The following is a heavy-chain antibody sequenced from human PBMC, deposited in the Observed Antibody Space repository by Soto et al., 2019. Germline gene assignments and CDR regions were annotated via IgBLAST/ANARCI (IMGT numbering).Heavy chain of an antibody. CDR3: TRAWGHPVTHGYDS. J-gene: IGHJ5*01. Sequence: QVQLQESGPGLVRPSQTLSLTCTVSGGSVTSGGYYWSWIRHCPGKGLEWIGYIYSSGDTNYNPSLNSRVAESVDTSKNQLSMQLTSVTVAETAIYYWTRAWGHPVTHGYDSWGQGILVTVSS. CDR1: GGSVTSGGYY. V-gene: IGHV4-31*03. D-gene: IGHD7-27*01. CDR2: IYSSGDT.